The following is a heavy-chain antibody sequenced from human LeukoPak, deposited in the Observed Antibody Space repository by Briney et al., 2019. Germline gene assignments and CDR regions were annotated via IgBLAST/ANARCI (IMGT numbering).Heavy chain of an antibody. V-gene: IGHV1-18*01. CDR1: GYTFTSYG. J-gene: IGHJ5*02. D-gene: IGHD1-26*01. CDR3: ARGPSSSGSYYVTWFDP. CDR2: ISAYNGNT. Sequence: ASVKVSCKASGYTFTSYGISWVRQAPGQGLEWMGWISAYNGNTNYAQKLQGRVTMTTDTSTSTAYMELRSLRSDDTAVYYCARGPSSSGSYYVTWFDPWGQGTLVTVSS.